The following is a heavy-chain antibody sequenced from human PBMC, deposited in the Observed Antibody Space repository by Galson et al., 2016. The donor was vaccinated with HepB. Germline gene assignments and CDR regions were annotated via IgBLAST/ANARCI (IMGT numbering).Heavy chain of an antibody. CDR1: GFTFSNYW. CDR2: VNSDGSNI. Sequence: SLRLSCAASGFTFSNYWMHWVRQAPGKGLVWVSRVNSDGSNIDYADSVKGRFTISRDNAKNTLYLQMNSLRAEDTAVYYCARGYCSGGRCYPGYDLYYGMDVWGQGTLVTVSS. CDR3: ARGYCSGGRCYPGYDLYYGMDV. D-gene: IGHD2-15*01. J-gene: IGHJ6*02. V-gene: IGHV3-74*01.